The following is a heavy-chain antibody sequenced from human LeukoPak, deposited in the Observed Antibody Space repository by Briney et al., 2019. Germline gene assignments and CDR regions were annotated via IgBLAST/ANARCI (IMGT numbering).Heavy chain of an antibody. CDR3: AKDTGATH. CDR2: ISWNSGSI. J-gene: IGHJ1*01. Sequence: GGSLRLSCAASGFTFDDYAMHWVRQAPGKGLEWVSGISWNSGSIGYADSVKGRLTISRDNAKNSLYLQMNSLRAEDTALYYCAKDTGATHWGQGTLVTVSS. D-gene: IGHD1-26*01. V-gene: IGHV3-9*01. CDR1: GFTFDDYA.